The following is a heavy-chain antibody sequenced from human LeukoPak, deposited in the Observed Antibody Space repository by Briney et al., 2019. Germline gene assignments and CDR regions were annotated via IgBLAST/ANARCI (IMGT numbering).Heavy chain of an antibody. CDR3: AKGSYGSRPYYFDY. CDR2: ISGSGGST. J-gene: IGHJ4*02. D-gene: IGHD3-16*01. V-gene: IGHV3-23*01. CDR1: GFTFSSYA. Sequence: GGSLRLSCAASGFTFSSYAMSWVRQAPGKGLEWVSAISGSGGSTYYADSVKGRFTISRDNSKNTVYLQMSSLRAEDTALYYCAKGSYGSRPYYFDYWGQGTLVTVSS.